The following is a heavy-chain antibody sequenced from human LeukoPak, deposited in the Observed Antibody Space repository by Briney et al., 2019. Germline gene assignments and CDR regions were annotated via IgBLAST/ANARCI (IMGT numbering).Heavy chain of an antibody. CDR2: ISWNSGTI. J-gene: IGHJ4*02. CDR3: SKGGFRAWYSDD. CDR1: GFTFDEYA. V-gene: IGHV3-9*01. D-gene: IGHD6-19*01. Sequence: GGSLRLSCAASGFTFDEYAMHWVRQAPGKGLEWVSGISWNSGTIGYADSVRGRFTISRDNAKNSLYLQMDNLRAEDTAFHYCSKGGFRAWYSDDWGQGTLVTVSS.